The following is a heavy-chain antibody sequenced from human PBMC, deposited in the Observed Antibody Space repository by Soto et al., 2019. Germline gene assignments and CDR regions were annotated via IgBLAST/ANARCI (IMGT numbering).Heavy chain of an antibody. CDR1: GFTFSSYD. J-gene: IGHJ6*02. V-gene: IGHV3-13*01. CDR2: IGTAGDT. CDR3: AREWPAAAGSYYGMDV. Sequence: HPGGSLRLSCAASGFTFSSYDMHWVRQATGKGLEWVSAIGTAGDTYYPGSVKGRFTISRENAKNSLYLQMNSLRAGDTAVYYCAREWPAAAGSYYGMDVWGQGTTVTVSS. D-gene: IGHD6-13*01.